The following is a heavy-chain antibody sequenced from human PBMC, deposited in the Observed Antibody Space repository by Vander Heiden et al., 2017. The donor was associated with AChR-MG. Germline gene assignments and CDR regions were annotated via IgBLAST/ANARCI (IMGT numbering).Heavy chain of an antibody. V-gene: IGHV1-2*02. D-gene: IGHD3-22*01. Sequence: QVQPVQSGAEVKKPGASVKVSCQASGYTFTGYYMHCVRQAHGPGLEWMGWINPNSGGTNYAQKFQGRVTMTRDTSISTAYMELSRLRSDDTAVYYCARPYYYDSSGYYGFDYWGQGTLVTVSS. J-gene: IGHJ4*02. CDR1: GYTFTGYY. CDR3: ARPYYYDSSGYYGFDY. CDR2: INPNSGGT.